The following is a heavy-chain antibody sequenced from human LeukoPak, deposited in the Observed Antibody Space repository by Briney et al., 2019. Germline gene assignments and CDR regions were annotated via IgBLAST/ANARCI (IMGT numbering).Heavy chain of an antibody. CDR3: ARALGVVFDY. V-gene: IGHV6-1*01. D-gene: IGHD2-8*01. CDR1: GDSVSSNSAT. Sequence: SQTLSLTCAISGDSVSSNSATWNWIRQSPSRGLEWLGRTYYRSKWSNDYAVSVKSRLTINPDTSKNHSSLQLNFVTPEDTAVYFCARALGVVFDYWGQGTLVTVSS. CDR2: TYYRSKWSN. J-gene: IGHJ4*02.